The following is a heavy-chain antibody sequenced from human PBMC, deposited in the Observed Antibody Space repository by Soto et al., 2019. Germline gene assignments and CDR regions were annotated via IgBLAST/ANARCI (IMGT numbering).Heavy chain of an antibody. CDR2: IRWNSGSI. CDR1: GFTFDDYA. V-gene: IGHV3-9*01. J-gene: IGHJ4*02. D-gene: IGHD6-19*01. Sequence: DVQLVESGGGLVQPGRSLRLSCAASGFTFDDYAMHWVRQAPGKGLEWVSGIRWNSGSIGYADSVKGRFTISRDNAKNSLYLQMNSLRADDTALYYCAKDIVAGTSLYYFDYWGQGTLVTVSS. CDR3: AKDIVAGTSLYYFDY.